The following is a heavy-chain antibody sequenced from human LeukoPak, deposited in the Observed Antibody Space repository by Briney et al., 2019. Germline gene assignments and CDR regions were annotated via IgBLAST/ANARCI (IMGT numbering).Heavy chain of an antibody. D-gene: IGHD6-6*01. V-gene: IGHV4-4*07. CDR3: ARHKHQGGFIAARLNWFDP. J-gene: IGHJ5*02. Sequence: SETLSLTCTVSGGSISSYYWSWIRQPAGKGLEWIGRIYTSGSTNYNPSLKSRVTMSVDTSKNQFSLKLSSVTAADTAVYYCARHKHQGGFIAARLNWFDPWGQGTLVTVSS. CDR1: GGSISSYY. CDR2: IYTSGST.